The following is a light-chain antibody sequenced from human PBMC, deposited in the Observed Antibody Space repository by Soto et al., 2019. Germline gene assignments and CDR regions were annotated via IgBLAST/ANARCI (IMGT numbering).Light chain of an antibody. CDR2: DVS. CDR1: SSDVGGYNS. J-gene: IGLJ2*01. CDR3: SSYTSSSTVV. Sequence: QPALTQPASVSGSPGQSITISCTGTSSDVGGYNSVSWYQQHPGKAPKLMIYDVSNRPSGVSNRFSGSKSVNTASLTISGLQAEYEADYYCSSYTSSSTVVFGGGTKLTVL. V-gene: IGLV2-14*01.